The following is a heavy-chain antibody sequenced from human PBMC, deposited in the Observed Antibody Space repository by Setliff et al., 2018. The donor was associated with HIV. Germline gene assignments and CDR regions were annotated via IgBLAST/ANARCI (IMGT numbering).Heavy chain of an antibody. CDR1: GYTFTSYA. Sequence: ASVKVSCKASGYTFTSYAISWVRQAPGQGLEWMGWISAYSGNTHYAQRLQDRVTMTTDTSTSTAYMDLRSLRSDDMAVYYCARHPSGWYGDYFFDYWGQGTLVTVPS. J-gene: IGHJ4*02. V-gene: IGHV1-18*03. CDR3: ARHPSGWYGDYFFDY. D-gene: IGHD4-17*01. CDR2: ISAYSGNT.